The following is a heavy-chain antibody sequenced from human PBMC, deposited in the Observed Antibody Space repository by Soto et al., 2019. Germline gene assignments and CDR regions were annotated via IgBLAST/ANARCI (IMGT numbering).Heavy chain of an antibody. CDR2: IILIFGTA. V-gene: IGHV1-69*13. CDR1: GGTFSSYA. D-gene: IGHD3-22*01. Sequence: ASVKVSCKASGGTFSSYAISWVRQAPGQGLEWMGGIILIFGTANYAQKFQGRVTITADESTSTAYMELSSLRSEDTAVYYCARDPYYYDSSGYYVQYLDYWGQGPLVTVS. CDR3: ARDPYYYDSSGYYVQYLDY. J-gene: IGHJ4*02.